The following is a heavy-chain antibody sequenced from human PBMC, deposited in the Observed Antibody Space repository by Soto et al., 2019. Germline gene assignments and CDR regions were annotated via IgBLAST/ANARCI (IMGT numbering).Heavy chain of an antibody. CDR2: FYPGDSTS. CDR1: GSSFISYW. CDR3: ARIIGYCRNNDCSWTFDV. V-gene: IGHV5-51*01. Sequence: GESLKISCKTSGSSFISYWVAWVRQLPGKGLEWMGTFYPGDSTSTYSPSFQGQVTISVDKSISTAYLQLSSLKASDTAMYYCARIIGYCRNNDCSWTFDVWGQGTTVTVSS. J-gene: IGHJ6*02. D-gene: IGHD2-15*01.